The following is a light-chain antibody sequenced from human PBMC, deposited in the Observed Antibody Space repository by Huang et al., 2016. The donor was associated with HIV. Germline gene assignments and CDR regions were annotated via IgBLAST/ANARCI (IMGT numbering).Light chain of an antibody. CDR3: QQPGT. Sequence: IQFTQSPSSLSASVRDRVTIPCRASQGISSNLAWYQQKPVKAPKLLIYAASTLQSGVPSRFSGDGSGTDFTLTISSLKPQDFATYYCQQPGTCGPGTKVDIK. CDR2: AAS. V-gene: IGKV1-9*01. J-gene: IGKJ3*01. CDR1: QGISSN.